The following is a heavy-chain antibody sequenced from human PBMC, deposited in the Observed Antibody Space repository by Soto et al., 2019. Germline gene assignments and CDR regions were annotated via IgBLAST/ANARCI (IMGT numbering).Heavy chain of an antibody. V-gene: IGHV3-30*03. CDR1: GFTFSSYG. J-gene: IGHJ6*02. D-gene: IGHD3-9*01. Sequence: GGCLRLSCAASGFTFSSYGMHWVRQAPGKGLEWVAVISYDGSNKYYADSVKGRFTISRDNSKNTLYLQMNSLRAEDTAVYYCARGLDYDILTGPRPYGMDVWGQGTTVTVSS. CDR3: ARGLDYDILTGPRPYGMDV. CDR2: ISYDGSNK.